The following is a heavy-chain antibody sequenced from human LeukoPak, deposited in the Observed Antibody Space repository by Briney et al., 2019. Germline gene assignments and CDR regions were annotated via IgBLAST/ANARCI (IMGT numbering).Heavy chain of an antibody. J-gene: IGHJ4*02. CDR1: GGSISSYY. CDR3: ASGRRSGAASDY. D-gene: IGHD6-19*01. Sequence: SETLSLTCTDPGGSISSYYWSWIRQPPGKGLEWIGYIYYSGSTNYNPSLKSRVTISVDTSKNQFSLKLSSVTAADTAVYYCASGRRSGAASDYWGQGTLVTVSS. V-gene: IGHV4-59*01. CDR2: IYYSGST.